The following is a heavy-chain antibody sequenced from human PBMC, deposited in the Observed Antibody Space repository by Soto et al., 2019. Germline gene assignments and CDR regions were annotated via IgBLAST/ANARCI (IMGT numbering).Heavy chain of an antibody. Sequence: GGSLRLSCAVSGFISSDHYMGWVRQAPGKGLEWIARSRIKADNYITQYAASVKGRFTISRDDSKNSLYLQMNSLKTDDTAVYYCARGLNSFDCWGQGTLVTVSS. CDR2: SRIKADNYIT. J-gene: IGHJ4*02. CDR1: GFISSDHY. CDR3: ARGLNSFDC. V-gene: IGHV3-72*01.